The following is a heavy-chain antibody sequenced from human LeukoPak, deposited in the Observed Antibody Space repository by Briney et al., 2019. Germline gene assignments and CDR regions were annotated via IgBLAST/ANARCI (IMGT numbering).Heavy chain of an antibody. CDR2: ISYDGSNK. CDR1: GFTFSSYG. Sequence: GGSLRLSCAASGFTFSSYGMHWVRQAPGKGLEWVAVISYDGSNKYYADSVKGRFTISRDNSKNTLYLQMNSLRAEDTAVYYCAKDRPMTSWGQGTLVTVSS. V-gene: IGHV3-30*18. J-gene: IGHJ5*02. CDR3: AKDRPMTS.